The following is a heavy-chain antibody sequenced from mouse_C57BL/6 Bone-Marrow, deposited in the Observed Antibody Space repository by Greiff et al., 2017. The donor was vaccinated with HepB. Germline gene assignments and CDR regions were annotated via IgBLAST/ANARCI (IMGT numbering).Heavy chain of an antibody. D-gene: IGHD2-5*01. CDR2: IHPNSGST. CDR1: GYTFTSYW. J-gene: IGHJ4*01. Sequence: QVQLQQSGAELVKPGASVKLSCKASGYTFTSYWMHWVKQRPGQGLEWIGMIHPNSGSTNYNEKFKSKATLTVDKSSSTAYMQLSSLTSEDSAVYYCALYYSNYYAMDYWGQGTSVTVSS. V-gene: IGHV1-64*01. CDR3: ALYYSNYYAMDY.